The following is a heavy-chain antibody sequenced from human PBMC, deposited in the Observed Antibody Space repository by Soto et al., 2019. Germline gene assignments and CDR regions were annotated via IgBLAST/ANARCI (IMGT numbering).Heavy chain of an antibody. J-gene: IGHJ4*02. V-gene: IGHV3-23*01. CDR2: IRGSGGST. CDR3: ANLYYVVVVVAANPGPQDYFDY. CDR1: GFTFGSYA. D-gene: IGHD2-15*01. Sequence: PGGSLRLSCAASGFTFGSYAMRWVCEAPGKGLEWVSAIRGSGGSTYYADSVKGRFTISRDNSKNTLYLQMNSLRAEDTAVYYCANLYYVVVVVAANPGPQDYFDYWGQGTLVTVSS.